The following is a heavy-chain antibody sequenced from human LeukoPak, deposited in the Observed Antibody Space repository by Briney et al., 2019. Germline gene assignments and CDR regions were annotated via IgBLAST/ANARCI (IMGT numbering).Heavy chain of an antibody. D-gene: IGHD3-10*01. J-gene: IGHJ4*02. CDR3: AGEYSGSGSFDC. Sequence: ASVKVSCKGYEHTFNGYYVHWVRQAPGQGLEYMGWINVDSGGTKYAQRLQGRVTMTRDTSIRTPYMEVSSLRSDDTAVYYCAGEYSGSGSFDCWGQGTQVTVSS. CDR1: EHTFNGYY. V-gene: IGHV1-2*02. CDR2: INVDSGGT.